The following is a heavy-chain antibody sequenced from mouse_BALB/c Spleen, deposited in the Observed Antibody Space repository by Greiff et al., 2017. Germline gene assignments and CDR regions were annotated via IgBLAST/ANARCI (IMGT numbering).Heavy chain of an antibody. CDR2: IRNKANGYTT. J-gene: IGHJ3*01. D-gene: IGHD3-2*01. V-gene: IGHV7-3*02. CDR3: ARDRGQLGLPFAY. CDR1: GFTFTDYY. Sequence: EVKLVESGGGLVQPGGSLRLSCATSGFTFTDYYMSWVRQPPGKALEWLGFIRNKANGYTTEYSASVKGRFTISRDNSQSILYLQMNTLRAEDSATYYCARDRGQLGLPFAYWGQGTLVTVSA.